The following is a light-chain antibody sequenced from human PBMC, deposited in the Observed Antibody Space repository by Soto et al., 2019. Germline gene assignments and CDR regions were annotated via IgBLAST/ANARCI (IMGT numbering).Light chain of an antibody. CDR1: SSNIGSNY. Sequence: QSVLTQPPSASGTPGQRVTISCSGSSSNIGSNYVYWYQQLPGTAPKLLIYRNNQRPSGVPDRFSGSKSGTSASLAISGLLSEDEADYYGAAWDDSRSGSVVFGGGTKLTVL. CDR3: AAWDDSRSGSVV. CDR2: RNN. J-gene: IGLJ2*01. V-gene: IGLV1-47*01.